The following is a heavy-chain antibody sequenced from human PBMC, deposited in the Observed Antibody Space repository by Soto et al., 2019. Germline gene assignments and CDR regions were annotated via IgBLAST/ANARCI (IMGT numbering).Heavy chain of an antibody. CDR2: INEDGSEI. D-gene: IGHD3-16*01. J-gene: IGHJ4*02. V-gene: IGHV3-7*01. Sequence: PGGSLRLSCAVSGFTFRSFWMSWVRQAPGKGLEWVASINEDGSEIYYVDSVKGRFTISRDNADNSLFLQMNSLSAEDTGVYFCARDIGFDYVDWGQGTLVTSPQ. CDR1: GFTFRSFW. CDR3: ARDIGFDYVD.